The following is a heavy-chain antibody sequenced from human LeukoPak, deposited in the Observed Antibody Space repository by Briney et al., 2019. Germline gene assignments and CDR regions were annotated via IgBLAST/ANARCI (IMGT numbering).Heavy chain of an antibody. CDR2: ISWNSGSI. CDR1: GFTFDDYT. J-gene: IGHJ4*02. V-gene: IGHV3-9*01. CDR3: AKDWSCSSTSCYGGFDY. Sequence: GGSLRLSCAASGFTFDDYTMHWVRQAPGKGLEWVSGISWNSGSIGYADSVKGRFTISRDNAKNSLYLQMNSLRAEDTALYYCAKDWSCSSTSCYGGFDYWGQGTLVTVSS. D-gene: IGHD2-2*01.